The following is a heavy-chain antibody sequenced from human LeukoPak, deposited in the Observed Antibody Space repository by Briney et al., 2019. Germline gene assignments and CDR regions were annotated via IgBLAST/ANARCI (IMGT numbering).Heavy chain of an antibody. CDR2: ISSDGSST. V-gene: IGHV3-74*01. D-gene: IGHD6-19*01. J-gene: IGHJ4*02. Sequence: PGGSLRLSCAASGFTFSSYWMHWVRQAPGKGLVWVSRISSDGSSTSYADSVKGRFTISRDNAKNTLYLQMNSLRAEDTAVYYCAKDAPVAGTATYQFDYWGQGTLVTVSS. CDR3: AKDAPVAGTATYQFDY. CDR1: GFTFSSYW.